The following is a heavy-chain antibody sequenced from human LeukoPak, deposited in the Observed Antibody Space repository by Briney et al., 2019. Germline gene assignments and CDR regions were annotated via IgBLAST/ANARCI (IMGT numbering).Heavy chain of an antibody. D-gene: IGHD6-13*01. CDR2: ISGSGSNT. V-gene: IGHV3-23*01. CDR3: AKPYSSSWLAWFVP. J-gene: IGHJ5*02. CDR1: GFTFSNSA. Sequence: PGESLRLSCAASGFTFSNSAMSWVRQPPGKGLEWVSAISGSGSNTFYADSVKRRFTISRDNSKNTLYLQMKSLRVEDTAVYYCAKPYSSSWLAWFVPWGQGTLVTVSS.